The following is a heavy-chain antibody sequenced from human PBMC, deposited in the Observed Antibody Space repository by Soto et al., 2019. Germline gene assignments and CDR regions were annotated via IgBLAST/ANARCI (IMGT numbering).Heavy chain of an antibody. Sequence: SETLSLTCTVSGGSISTYYWCWIRQPPGTGLEWIAYIYYSANTNYYPNIRSRLTIDADTSKTQFSLKPGSATAADMAVYSCARSISIYHYYFDSWGHGTLVTVSS. D-gene: IGHD3-3*02. CDR2: IYYSANT. V-gene: IGHV4-59*01. CDR3: ARSISIYHYYFDS. CDR1: GGSISTYY. J-gene: IGHJ4*01.